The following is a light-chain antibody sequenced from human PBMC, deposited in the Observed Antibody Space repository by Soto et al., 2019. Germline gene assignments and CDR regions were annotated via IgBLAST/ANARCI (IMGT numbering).Light chain of an antibody. J-gene: IGKJ3*01. V-gene: IGKV3-20*01. CDR1: QSVSSSY. CDR3: QQYGSSPGA. Sequence: EIVLTQSPGTLSLSPGERATLSCRASQSVSSSYLAWYQQEPGQAPRLLIYDASSRATGIPDRFSGSGSGTDFTLTISRLEPEDFAVYYCQQYGSSPGAFGPGTKVDIK. CDR2: DAS.